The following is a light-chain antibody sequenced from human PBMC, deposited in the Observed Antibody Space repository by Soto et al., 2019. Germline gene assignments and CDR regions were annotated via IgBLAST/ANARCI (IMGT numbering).Light chain of an antibody. Sequence: SESEGDRVTITCRASQSITIWLAWYQQKPGNAPTLLIFDASSLESGAPSRFSGSGSGTEFTLTISSLQPDDFATHYCQQYNSYPRTFGQGTKVAIK. V-gene: IGKV1-5*01. CDR3: QQYNSYPRT. J-gene: IGKJ1*01. CDR1: QSITIW. CDR2: DAS.